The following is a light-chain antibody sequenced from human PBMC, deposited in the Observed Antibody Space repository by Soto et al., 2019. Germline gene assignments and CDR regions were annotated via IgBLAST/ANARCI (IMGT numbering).Light chain of an antibody. CDR3: QQYNNWPPWT. CDR1: QSVSNN. J-gene: IGKJ1*01. V-gene: IGKV3-15*01. CDR2: DAF. Sequence: ILMTQSPATLSVSPGESATLSCRASQSVSNNFAWYQQKPGQAPRLLIYDAFTRATGIPASVSGSGSGIEFTLTISGLQSEEFAVYYCQQYNNWPPWTFGQGTKVEIK.